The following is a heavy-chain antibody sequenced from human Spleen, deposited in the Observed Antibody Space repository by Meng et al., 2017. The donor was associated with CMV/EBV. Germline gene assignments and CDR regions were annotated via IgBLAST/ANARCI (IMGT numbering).Heavy chain of an antibody. D-gene: IGHD4-17*01. V-gene: IGHV3-21*01. CDR1: GFTFSSYS. J-gene: IGHJ6*02. CDR3: ARNLRDYGGLDV. Sequence: GGSLRLSCAASGFTFSSYSMYSVRQAPGKGLEWVSCISSSSSYIYDADSVKGRFNISRDNAKNSLYLQMDSLRAEDTAVYYFARNLRDYGGLDVWGQGTTVTVSS. CDR2: ISSSSSYI.